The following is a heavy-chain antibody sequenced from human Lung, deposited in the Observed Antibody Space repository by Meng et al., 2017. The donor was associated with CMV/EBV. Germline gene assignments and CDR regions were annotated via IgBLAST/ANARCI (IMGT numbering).Heavy chain of an antibody. J-gene: IGHJ4*02. D-gene: IGHD1-14*01. CDR1: GESFSGYS. CDR2: ISHSGIT. CDR3: ARTLPPARGHRLDY. V-gene: IGHV4-34*01. Sequence: GSLRLXCAVHGESFSGYSWSWIRQPPGKGLEWIGEISHSGITNYNPSLKSRVTISLDTSKNQFSLKLNSVAAADTAVFYCARTLPPARGHRLDYWGQGTLVTFSS.